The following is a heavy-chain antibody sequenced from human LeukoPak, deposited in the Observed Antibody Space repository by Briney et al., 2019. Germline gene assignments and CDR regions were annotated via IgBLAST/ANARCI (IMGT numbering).Heavy chain of an antibody. Sequence: PGRSLRLSCAASGFTFSSYGMHWVRQAPGKGLEWVAVISYDGSNKYYADSVKGRFTISRDNSKNSLYLQMNSLRAEDTAVYYCASLGGVRSYWGQGTLVTVSS. CDR1: GFTFSSYG. D-gene: IGHD4-17*01. J-gene: IGHJ4*02. CDR3: ASLGGVRSY. V-gene: IGHV3-30*03. CDR2: ISYDGSNK.